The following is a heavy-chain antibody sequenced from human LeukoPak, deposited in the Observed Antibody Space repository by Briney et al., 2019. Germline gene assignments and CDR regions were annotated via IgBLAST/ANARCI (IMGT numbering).Heavy chain of an antibody. D-gene: IGHD3-3*01. V-gene: IGHV4-59*12. CDR1: GGSISSYY. CDR3: ARGAYYDFWSGYLDY. Sequence: SETLSLTCTVSGGSISSYYWSWIRQPPGKGLEWIGYIYYSGSTNYNPSLKSRVTISVDTSKNQFSLKLSSVTAADTAVYYCARGAYYDFWSGYLDYWGQGTLVTVSS. J-gene: IGHJ4*02. CDR2: IYYSGST.